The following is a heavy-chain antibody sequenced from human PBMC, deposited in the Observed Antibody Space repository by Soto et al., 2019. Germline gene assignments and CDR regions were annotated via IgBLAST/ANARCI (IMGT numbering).Heavy chain of an antibody. D-gene: IGHD2-21*01. V-gene: IGHV3-30-3*01. CDR3: ARELVVAGMDV. CDR2: TSYDETNK. Sequence: QLHLVESGGGVVQPGRSLRLSCAASGFTFSDYAMHWVRQAPGKGLEWVAVTSYDETNKYYADSVKGRFTISRDNSRNTLFLQMNSLRVEDTALYYCARELVVAGMDVW. J-gene: IGHJ6*01. CDR1: GFTFSDYA.